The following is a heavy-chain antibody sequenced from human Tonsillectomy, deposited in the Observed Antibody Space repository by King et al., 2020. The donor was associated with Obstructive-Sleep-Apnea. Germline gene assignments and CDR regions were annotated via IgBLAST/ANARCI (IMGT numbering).Heavy chain of an antibody. D-gene: IGHD2-2*01. J-gene: IGHJ6*04. CDR3: AKCTRTSCYYYGMDV. CDR1: GFTFNTYW. V-gene: IGHV3-7*01. CDR2: IKQDGSET. Sequence: VQLVESGGGLVQPGGSLRLSCAASGFTFNTYWMSWVRQAPGKGLEWVANIKQDGSETYYVDSVKGRFTISRDNAKSSLYLQMNSLRAEDTAMYYCAKCTRTSCYYYGMDVWGKGTTVTVSS.